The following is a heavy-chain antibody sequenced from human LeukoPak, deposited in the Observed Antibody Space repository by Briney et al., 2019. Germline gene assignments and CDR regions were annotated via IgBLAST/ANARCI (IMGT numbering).Heavy chain of an antibody. CDR2: IYTGGGT. V-gene: IGHV3-53*01. CDR3: ARMIAAAGTTGGDYFNY. Sequence: PGGSLRLSCAASGFTVSGNYMSWVRLAPGKGLEWVSVIYTGGGTYYADSVKGRFTISRDNSKNTLYLQMNSLKAEDTAMYYCARMIAAAGTTGGDYFNYWGQGTLVTVSS. J-gene: IGHJ4*02. CDR1: GFTVSGNY. D-gene: IGHD6-13*01.